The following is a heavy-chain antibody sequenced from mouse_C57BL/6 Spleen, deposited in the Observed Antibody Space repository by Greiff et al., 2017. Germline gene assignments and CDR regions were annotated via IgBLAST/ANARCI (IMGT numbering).Heavy chain of an antibody. Sequence: EVMLVESEGGLVQPGSSMKLSCTASGFTFSDYYMAWVRQVPEKGLEWVANINYDGSSTYYLDSLKSRFIISRDNAKNILYLQMSSLKSEDTATYYCAREGEGSDYDERYYYAMDYWGQGTSVTVSS. CDR3: AREGEGSDYDERYYYAMDY. CDR1: GFTFSDYY. CDR2: INYDGSST. V-gene: IGHV5-16*01. J-gene: IGHJ4*01. D-gene: IGHD2-4*01.